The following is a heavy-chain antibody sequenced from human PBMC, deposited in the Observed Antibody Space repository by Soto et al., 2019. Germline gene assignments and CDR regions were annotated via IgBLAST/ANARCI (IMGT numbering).Heavy chain of an antibody. Sequence: QLQLQESGPGLVKPSETLSLTCTVSGGSISSSSYYWGWIRQPPGKGLEWIGRSYYRGSTYYNPSLKSRVTISVDTSKNQFSLKLSSVTAADTAVYYCARHLVPSGYDYFQAQPYYFDYWGQGTLVTVSS. D-gene: IGHD5-12*01. CDR3: ARHLVPSGYDYFQAQPYYFDY. CDR1: GGSISSSSYY. V-gene: IGHV4-39*01. J-gene: IGHJ4*02. CDR2: SYYRGST.